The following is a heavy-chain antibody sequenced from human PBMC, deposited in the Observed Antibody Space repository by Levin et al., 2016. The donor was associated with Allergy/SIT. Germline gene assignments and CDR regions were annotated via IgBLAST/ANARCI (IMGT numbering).Heavy chain of an antibody. CDR3: AKGEWELPALYGMDV. Sequence: GESLKISCAASGFTVSSNYMSWVRQAPGKGLEWVSAISGSGGSTYYADSVKGRFTISRDNSKNTLYLQMNSLRAEDTAVYYCAKGEWELPALYGMDVWGQGTTVTVSS. CDR1: GFTVSSNY. D-gene: IGHD1-26*01. V-gene: IGHV3-23*01. CDR2: ISGSGGST. J-gene: IGHJ6*02.